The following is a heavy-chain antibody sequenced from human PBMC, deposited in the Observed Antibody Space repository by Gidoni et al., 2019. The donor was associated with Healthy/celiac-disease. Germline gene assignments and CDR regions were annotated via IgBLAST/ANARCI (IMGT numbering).Heavy chain of an antibody. CDR3: ARDSGYGSDGGMDV. J-gene: IGHJ6*02. Sequence: QVQLQESGPGLVKPSETLSLTCTVSGGSISSYYWSWIRQPPGKGLEWNGYIYYSGSTNYNPSLKSRVTISVDTSKNQFSLKLSSVTAADTAVYYCARDSGYGSDGGMDVWGQGTTVTVSS. CDR2: IYYSGST. V-gene: IGHV4-59*01. CDR1: GGSISSYY. D-gene: IGHD5-12*01.